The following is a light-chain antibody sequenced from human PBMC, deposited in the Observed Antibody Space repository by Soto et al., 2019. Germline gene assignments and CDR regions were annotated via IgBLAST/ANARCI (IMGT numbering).Light chain of an antibody. CDR3: QQHYSTPPWT. V-gene: IGKV4-1*01. Sequence: DIVMTQSPDSLAVSLGERATINCKSSQSVLYRSNNKNYLAWYQQQPGQPPKLLIYWASIRESGVPDRFSGSGYGTDFTLPISSLQAEDVAVYYCQQHYSTPPWTFGQGTKVEIK. CDR1: QSVLYRSNNKNY. J-gene: IGKJ1*01. CDR2: WAS.